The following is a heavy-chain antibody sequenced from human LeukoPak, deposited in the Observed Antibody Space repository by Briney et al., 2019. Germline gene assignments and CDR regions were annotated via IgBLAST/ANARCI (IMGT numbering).Heavy chain of an antibody. V-gene: IGHV3-21*01. J-gene: IGHJ4*02. Sequence: GGSLRLSCAASGFTFSSYSMNWVRQAPGKGLEWVSSISSSSSYIYYADSVKGRFTISRDSARNTVYLQMNSLRVEDTAVYYCVRDFRSADYWGQGTLVTVSS. CDR2: ISSSSSYI. CDR1: GFTFSSYS. CDR3: VRDFRSADY.